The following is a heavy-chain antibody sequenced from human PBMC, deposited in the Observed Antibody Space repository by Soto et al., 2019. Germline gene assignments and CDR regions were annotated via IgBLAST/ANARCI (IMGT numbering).Heavy chain of an antibody. CDR2: IIPIFGTA. CDR1: GGTFSSYA. Sequence: QVQLVQSGAEVKKPGSSVKVSCKAAGGTFSSYAITWVRQAPGQGLEWMGGIIPIFGTANYAQKFQGRVTIPADDSTSTPYMELSSLRSDDTAVYYCASRDSRNFGSYSYYGMDVWGQGTTVTVSS. V-gene: IGHV1-69*12. CDR3: ASRDSRNFGSYSYYGMDV. D-gene: IGHD1-7*01. J-gene: IGHJ6*02.